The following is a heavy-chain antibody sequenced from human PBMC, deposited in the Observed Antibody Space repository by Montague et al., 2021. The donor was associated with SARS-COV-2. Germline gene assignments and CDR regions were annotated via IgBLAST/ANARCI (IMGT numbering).Heavy chain of an antibody. V-gene: IGHV4-31*03. D-gene: IGHD3-10*01. CDR2: IHYSGNT. Sequence: TLSLTCTVSGGSITSGGYYWTWIRQHPGKGLECLGSIHYSGNTYNNSSLMTRLSISMDTAKNHFSLKLTSVTAADTAVYYCVSSGSYLLSAVGYWGQGALVTVSS. CDR1: GGSITSGGYY. CDR3: VSSGSYLLSAVGY. J-gene: IGHJ4*02.